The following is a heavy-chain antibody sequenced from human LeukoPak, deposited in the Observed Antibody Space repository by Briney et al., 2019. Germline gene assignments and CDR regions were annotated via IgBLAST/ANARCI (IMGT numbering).Heavy chain of an antibody. CDR1: GYTFTGYY. CDR2: INPNSGGT. Sequence: ASVKVSCKASGYTFTGYYMHWVRQAPGQGLEWMGWINPNSGGTNYAQKFQGRVTMTRDTSISTAYMELSRLRSDDTAVHYCARGGEAAAGTFWALIDYWGQGTLVTVSS. J-gene: IGHJ4*02. V-gene: IGHV1-2*02. D-gene: IGHD6-13*01. CDR3: ARGGEAAAGTFWALIDY.